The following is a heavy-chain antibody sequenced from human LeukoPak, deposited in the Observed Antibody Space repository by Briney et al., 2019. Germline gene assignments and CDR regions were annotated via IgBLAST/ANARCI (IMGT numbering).Heavy chain of an antibody. Sequence: GGSLRLSCAASGXTFSSYTMTWVRQAPGKGPEWVSVIYAGGSTYSADSVKGRFTISRDTSKNTVFLQMNSLRAEDTAMYYCVRDLTWGQGTLVTVSS. J-gene: IGHJ5*02. CDR2: IYAGGST. CDR3: VRDLT. V-gene: IGHV3-53*01. CDR1: GXTFSSYT.